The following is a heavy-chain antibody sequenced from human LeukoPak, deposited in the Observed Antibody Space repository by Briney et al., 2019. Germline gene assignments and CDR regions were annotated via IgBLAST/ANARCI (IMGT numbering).Heavy chain of an antibody. CDR1: GFTFSSYG. J-gene: IGHJ4*02. V-gene: IGHV3-30*18. CDR2: ISYDGSNK. Sequence: SGGSLRLSCAASGFTFSSYGMHWVRQAPGKGLEWVAVISYDGSNKYYADSVKGRFTISRDNSKNTLYLQMNSLRAEDTAVYYCAKESSRVSPKWYDGTGNGQWGQGTLVTVSS. D-gene: IGHD1-1*01. CDR3: AKESSRVSPKWYDGTGNGQ.